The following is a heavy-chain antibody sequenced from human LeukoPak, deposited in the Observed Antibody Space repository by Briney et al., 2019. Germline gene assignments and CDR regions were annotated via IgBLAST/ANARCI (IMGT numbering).Heavy chain of an antibody. CDR3: ATEGIVGGGAHFDY. Sequence: PGGSLRLSCAASGFTFSSYSMNWVRQAPGKGLEWVSSISSSSSYIYYADSVKGRFTISRDNAKNSLYLQMNSLRAEDTAVYYCATEGIVGGGAHFDYWGQGTLVTVSS. J-gene: IGHJ4*02. D-gene: IGHD1-26*01. V-gene: IGHV3-21*01. CDR2: ISSSSSYI. CDR1: GFTFSSYS.